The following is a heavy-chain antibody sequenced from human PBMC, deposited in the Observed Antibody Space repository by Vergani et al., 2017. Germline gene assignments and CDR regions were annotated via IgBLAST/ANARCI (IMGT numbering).Heavy chain of an antibody. Sequence: EVQLVESGGGLVKSGGSLRLSCAASGFTFSTYSMNWVRQAPGKGLEWVSSISSSSSYIYYADSVKGQFTISRDNAKNSLYLQRNSLRAEDTAVYYCARDTPIPTIFGVAPEAFDIWGQGTMVTVSS. J-gene: IGHJ3*02. V-gene: IGHV3-21*01. CDR3: ARDTPIPTIFGVAPEAFDI. CDR2: ISSSSSYI. CDR1: GFTFSTYS. D-gene: IGHD3-3*01.